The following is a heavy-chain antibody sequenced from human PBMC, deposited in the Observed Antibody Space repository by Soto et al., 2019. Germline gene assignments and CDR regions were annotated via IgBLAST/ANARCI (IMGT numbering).Heavy chain of an antibody. V-gene: IGHV5-51*01. CDR3: ARPSYSSSRYYGMDV. CDR2: IYPGDSDT. J-gene: IGHJ6*02. D-gene: IGHD6-6*01. CDR1: GYSFSSYW. Sequence: GESLKISCKGSGYSFSSYWIGWVRQMPGKGLEWMGIIYPGDSDTRYSPSFEGQVTISADKSITTAYLQWSSLKASDTAMYYCARPSYSSSRYYGMDVWGQGTTVTVSS.